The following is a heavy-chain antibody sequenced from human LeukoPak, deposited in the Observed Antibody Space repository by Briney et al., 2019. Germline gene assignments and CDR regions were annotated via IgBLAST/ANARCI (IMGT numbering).Heavy chain of an antibody. CDR2: ISGSGGST. V-gene: IGHV3-23*01. CDR3: ATHSSSWYGYFQH. CDR1: GFAFSSYA. J-gene: IGHJ1*01. Sequence: GGSLRLSCAASGFAFSSYAMSWVRQAPGKGLEWVSAISGSGGSTYYADSVKGRFTISRDNSKNTLYLQMNSLRAEDTAVYYCATHSSSWYGYFQHWGQGTLVTVSS. D-gene: IGHD6-13*01.